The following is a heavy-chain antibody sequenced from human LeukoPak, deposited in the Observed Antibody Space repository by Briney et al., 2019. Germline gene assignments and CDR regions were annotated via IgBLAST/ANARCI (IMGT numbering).Heavy chain of an antibody. CDR1: GFTFSSYS. V-gene: IGHV3-21*01. J-gene: IGHJ4*02. D-gene: IGHD2-15*01. Sequence: GGSLRLSCAASGFTFSSYSMNWVRQAPGKGLEWVSSISSSSSYIYYADSVKGRFTISRDNAKNSLYLQMNSLRAEDTAVYYCARGPRKPMPNIVVVVVSFEYWGQGTLVTVSS. CDR2: ISSSSSYI. CDR3: ARGPRKPMPNIVVVVVSFEY.